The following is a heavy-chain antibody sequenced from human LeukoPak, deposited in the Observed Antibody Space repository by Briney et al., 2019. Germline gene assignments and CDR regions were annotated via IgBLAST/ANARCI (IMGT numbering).Heavy chain of an antibody. Sequence: PSETLSLTCTVSGGSICSYYWSWVRQPPGKGLEWIGYIYYSGSTNYNPSLTSRVTISVDTSKNQFSLKLSSVTAADTAVYYCARSSLLDYGMDVWGQGTTVTVSS. J-gene: IGHJ6*02. CDR2: IYYSGST. CDR1: GGSICSYY. V-gene: IGHV4-59*01. CDR3: ARSSLLDYGMDV. D-gene: IGHD3-3*01.